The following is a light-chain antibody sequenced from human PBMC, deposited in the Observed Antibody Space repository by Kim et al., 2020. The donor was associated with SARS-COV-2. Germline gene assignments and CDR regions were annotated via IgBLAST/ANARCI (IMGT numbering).Light chain of an antibody. V-gene: IGLV3-25*03. CDR3: QSADSSGTYWV. CDR1: ALPKQY. CDR2: TDS. Sequence: SYELTQPPSVSVSPGQTARITCSGDALPKQYAHWYQQKPGQAPVLVVYTDSERPSGIPERFSGSSSGTTVTLTISGVQAEDEADYYCQSADSSGTYWVFGGGTQLTV. J-gene: IGLJ3*02.